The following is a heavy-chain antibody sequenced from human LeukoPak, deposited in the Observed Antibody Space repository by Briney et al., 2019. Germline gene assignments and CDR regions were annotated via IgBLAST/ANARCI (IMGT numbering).Heavy chain of an antibody. V-gene: IGHV4-4*07. J-gene: IGHJ6*03. D-gene: IGHD6-19*01. CDR2: IYTSGST. Sequence: SETLSLTCTVSGGSISSYYWSWIRQPAGKGLEWIGRIYTSGSTNYNPSLKSRVTMSVDTSKNQFSLKLSSVTAADTAVYYCARYFSQWLGNYYYYYMDVRGKGTTVTVSS. CDR1: GGSISSYY. CDR3: ARYFSQWLGNYYYYYMDV.